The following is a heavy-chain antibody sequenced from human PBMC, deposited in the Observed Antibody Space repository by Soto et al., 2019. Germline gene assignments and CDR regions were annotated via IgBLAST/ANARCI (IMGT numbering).Heavy chain of an antibody. Sequence: QVQLVQSGAEVKKPGSSVKVSCKASGGTFSSYAISWVRQAPGQGLEWMGGIIPSFGTANYAQKFQGRVTITADESTSTAYMELSSLRSEDTAVYYCARGRNRKTRGYYCAEGIDYWGQGTLVTVSS. CDR2: IIPSFGTA. D-gene: IGHD3-22*01. CDR1: GGTFSSYA. J-gene: IGHJ4*02. CDR3: ARGRNRKTRGYYCAEGIDY. V-gene: IGHV1-69*12.